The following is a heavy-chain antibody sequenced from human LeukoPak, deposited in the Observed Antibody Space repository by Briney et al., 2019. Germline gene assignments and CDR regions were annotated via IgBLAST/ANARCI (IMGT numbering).Heavy chain of an antibody. CDR2: NYWNNDK. J-gene: IGHJ4*02. D-gene: IGHD3-10*01. Sequence: SGPTLVNPTQTLTLTCTFSGFSLSSTGVAVAWIRQPQGKALEWLAVNYWNNDKSYSPSLKTRLTITKGTSQNQVVLIMTNMDPVDTGTYYCAHKGRGSGSYIKWGQGTLVTVSS. CDR3: AHKGRGSGSYIK. V-gene: IGHV2-5*01. CDR1: GFSLSSTGVA.